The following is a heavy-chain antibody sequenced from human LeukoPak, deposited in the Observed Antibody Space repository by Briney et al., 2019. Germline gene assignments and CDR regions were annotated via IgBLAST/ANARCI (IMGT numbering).Heavy chain of an antibody. CDR3: ARSERDATVTTDY. Sequence: SVKVSCKASGGTFSSYAISWVRQAPRQGLEWMGGIIPIFGTANYAQKFQGRVTITADESTSTAYMELSSLRSEDTAVYYCARSERDATVTTDYWGQGTLVTVSS. D-gene: IGHD4-17*01. CDR1: GGTFSSYA. V-gene: IGHV1-69*01. CDR2: IIPIFGTA. J-gene: IGHJ4*02.